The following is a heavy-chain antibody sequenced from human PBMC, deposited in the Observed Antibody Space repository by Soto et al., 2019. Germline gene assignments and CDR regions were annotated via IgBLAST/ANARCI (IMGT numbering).Heavy chain of an antibody. CDR3: ARLTVPLDIVVLPAASFDY. J-gene: IGHJ4*02. Sequence: ASVKVSCKASGYTFTAYYIHWVRQAPGQGLEWMGWINPNSGGTNYAQKFQGRVAMTRDTSISTAYMELSRLRSDDTAVYYCARLTVPLDIVVLPAASFDYWGQGTLVTVSS. CDR1: GYTFTAYY. D-gene: IGHD2-2*01. V-gene: IGHV1-2*02. CDR2: INPNSGGT.